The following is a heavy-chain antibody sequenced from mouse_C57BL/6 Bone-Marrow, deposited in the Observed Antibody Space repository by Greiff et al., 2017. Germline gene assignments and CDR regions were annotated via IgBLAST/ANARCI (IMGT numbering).Heavy chain of an antibody. CDR3: ARYDVYYVPYYYAMDY. CDR1: GYTFTSYG. Sequence: QVQLQQSGAELARPGASVKLSCKASGYTFTSYGISWVKQSTGPGLEWIGEIYPRSGNTNYNEKFKGKATLTAEKSSSTAYMELRSLTSEDSAVYFWARYDVYYVPYYYAMDYWGQGTSVTVSS. J-gene: IGHJ4*01. CDR2: IYPRSGNT. D-gene: IGHD2-3*01. V-gene: IGHV1-81*01.